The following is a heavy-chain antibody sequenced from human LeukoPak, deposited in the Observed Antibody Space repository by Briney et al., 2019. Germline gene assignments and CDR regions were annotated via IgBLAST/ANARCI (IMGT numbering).Heavy chain of an antibody. CDR2: VYDSGTT. V-gene: IGHV4-59*08. CDR1: GDSVSSDY. Sequence: PSETLSLTCTVSGDSVSSDYWSWIRQPPGKRLEWIGYVYDSGTTAYNPSLKSRLTMSLDTSKNQFSLNLTSVTAADTAVYYCAGRGQRYFRDWGQGILVTVSS. J-gene: IGHJ1*01. CDR3: AGRGQRYFRD.